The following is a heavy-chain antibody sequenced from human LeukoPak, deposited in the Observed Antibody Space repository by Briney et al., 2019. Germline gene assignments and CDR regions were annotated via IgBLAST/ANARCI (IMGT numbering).Heavy chain of an antibody. CDR1: GFTFSSYA. V-gene: IGHV3-23*01. J-gene: IGHJ4*02. CDR2: VSGTGDTT. D-gene: IGHD4-17*01. Sequence: GGSLRLSCAASGFTFSSYAMSWVRQAPGKGLEWVSDVSGTGDTTYYADSVKGRFTISRDNSRNTLYLQMNSLRAEGTAVYYCAKAAGAWLFYFDHWGQGTLVTVSS. CDR3: AKAAGAWLFYFDH.